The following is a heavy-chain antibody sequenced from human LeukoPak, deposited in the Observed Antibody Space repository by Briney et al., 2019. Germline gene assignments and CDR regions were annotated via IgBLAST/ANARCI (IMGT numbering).Heavy chain of an antibody. CDR2: IRYNGNNQ. CDR3: AKDRMVRGVSGWFDP. D-gene: IGHD3-10*01. Sequence: PGGSLRLSCAASGFTFSDYGMHWVRQAPGKGLEWVTFIRYNGNNQYYADSVKGRFTISRDNAKNSLYLQMNSLRAEDTALYYCAKDRMVRGVSGWFDPWGQGTLVTVSS. J-gene: IGHJ5*02. CDR1: GFTFSDYG. V-gene: IGHV3-30*02.